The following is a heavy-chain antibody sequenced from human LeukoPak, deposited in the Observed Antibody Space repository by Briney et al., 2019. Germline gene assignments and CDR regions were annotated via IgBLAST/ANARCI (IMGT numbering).Heavy chain of an antibody. CDR3: ARARVGSSSWYWDWYFDL. CDR2: MNPNSGNT. V-gene: IGHV1-8*01. D-gene: IGHD6-13*01. CDR1: GYTFTSYD. Sequence: ASVKVSCKASGYTFTSYDINWVRQATGQGLEWMGWMNPNSGNTGYAQKFQGRVTMTRNTSISTAYMELSSLRSEDTAVYYCARARVGSSSWYWDWYFDLWGRGTLVTVSS. J-gene: IGHJ2*01.